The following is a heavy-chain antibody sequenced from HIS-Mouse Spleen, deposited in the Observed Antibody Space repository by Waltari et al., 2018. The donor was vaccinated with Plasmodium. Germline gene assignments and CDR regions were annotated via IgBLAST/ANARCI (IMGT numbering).Heavy chain of an antibody. CDR3: ARVLGYKAAAGTFVEYFQH. J-gene: IGHJ1*01. V-gene: IGHV1-2*02. CDR2: SNTNSGGT. CDR1: GYTFTGYY. D-gene: IGHD6-13*01. Sequence: QVQLVQSGAEVKKPGASVKVSCKASGYTFTGYYMHWVRQAPGQGLEWMGWSNTNSGGTNYAQKLKGRVTMTRDTSISTAYMELSRLRSDDTAVYYCARVLGYKAAAGTFVEYFQHWGQGTLVTVSS.